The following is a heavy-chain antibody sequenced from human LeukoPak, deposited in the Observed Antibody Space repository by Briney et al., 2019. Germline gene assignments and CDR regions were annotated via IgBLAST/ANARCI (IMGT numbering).Heavy chain of an antibody. CDR1: GFTFSSYD. J-gene: IGHJ5*02. D-gene: IGHD6-19*01. CDR3: AILPTANPDLPTKVGIAVAGA. V-gene: IGHV3-13*01. CDR2: IGTAGDT. Sequence: GGSLRLSCAASGFTFSSYDMHGVRQATGKGLEWVSAIGTAGDTYYPGSVKGRFTISRENAKNSLYLQMNSLRAGDTAVYYCAILPTANPDLPTKVGIAVAGAWGQGTLVTVSS.